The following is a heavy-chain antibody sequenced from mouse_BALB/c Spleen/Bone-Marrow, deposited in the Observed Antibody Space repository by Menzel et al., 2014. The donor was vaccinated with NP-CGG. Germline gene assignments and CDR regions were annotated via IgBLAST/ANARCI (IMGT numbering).Heavy chain of an antibody. V-gene: IGHV7-3*02. D-gene: IGHD2-4*01. CDR2: IRNKAKGYTS. Sequence: EVKVVESGGGLVQPGGSLRLSCATSGFTFTDYYMSWVRQPPGKALEWLGFIRNKAKGYTSENSASAKGRFTISRDNSQSILYLQMNTLRAEDSATYCCARDINYDIYWYFDVWGAGTTVTVSS. CDR3: ARDINYDIYWYFDV. CDR1: GFTFTDYY. J-gene: IGHJ1*01.